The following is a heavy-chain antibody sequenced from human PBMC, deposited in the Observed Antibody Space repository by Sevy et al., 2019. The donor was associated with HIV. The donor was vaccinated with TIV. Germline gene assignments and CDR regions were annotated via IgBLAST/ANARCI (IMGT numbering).Heavy chain of an antibody. D-gene: IGHD6-19*01. V-gene: IGHV3-13*01. CDR3: ARVGDTLPVAGPNGYSDL. Sequence: GGSLRLSCAASGFSFSRYDMHWVRQAAGGGLEWVSAIDTTDGFYYDDSVKGRFTISRDDAKKFLYLQMDSLRVGDTAVYYCARVGDTLPVAGPNGYSDLWGRGTLV. CDR2: IDTTDGF. J-gene: IGHJ2*01. CDR1: GFSFSRYD.